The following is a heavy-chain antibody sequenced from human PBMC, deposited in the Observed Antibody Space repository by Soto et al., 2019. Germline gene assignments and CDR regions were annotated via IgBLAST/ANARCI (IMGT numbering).Heavy chain of an antibody. D-gene: IGHD3-9*01. J-gene: IGHJ6*02. CDR1: GGSISGYY. CDR3: ARVGVRYDILTVYFYYYYYGMDV. Sequence: PSETLSLTCAVSGGSISGYYWSWIRQPPGKGLEWIGYIYYSGSTYYNPSLKSRLTISVDTSKNQFSRKLCSVTAADTAVYYCARVGVRYDILTVYFYYYYYGMDVWGQGTTVTVSS. V-gene: IGHV4-59*08. CDR2: IYYSGST.